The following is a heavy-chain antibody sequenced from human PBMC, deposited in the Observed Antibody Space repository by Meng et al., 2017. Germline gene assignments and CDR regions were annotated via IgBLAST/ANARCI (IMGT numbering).Heavy chain of an antibody. J-gene: IGHJ6*02. CDR1: GITFRNLW. V-gene: IGHV3-48*04. CDR2: ISSSGSTI. Sequence: GESLKISCVASGITFRNLWMTWVRQAPGKGLEWVSYISSSGSTIYYADSVKGRFTISRDNAKNSLYLQMNSLRAEDTAVYYCARSGYQLLPYYYYYYGMDVWGQGTTVTVSS. D-gene: IGHD2-2*01. CDR3: ARSGYQLLPYYYYYYGMDV.